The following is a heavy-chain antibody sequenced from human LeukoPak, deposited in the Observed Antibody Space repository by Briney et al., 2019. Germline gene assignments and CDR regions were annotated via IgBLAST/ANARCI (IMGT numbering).Heavy chain of an antibody. CDR2: ISAYNGNT. CDR3: ARVFLDYGDYTFDP. Sequence: ASVKVSCKASGYTFTSYGISWVRQAPGQGLEWMGWISAYNGNTNYAQKLQGRVTMTTDTSTSTAYMELRSLRSDDTAVYYCARVFLDYGDYTFDPWGQGTLVTVSS. D-gene: IGHD4-17*01. V-gene: IGHV1-18*01. CDR1: GYTFTSYG. J-gene: IGHJ5*02.